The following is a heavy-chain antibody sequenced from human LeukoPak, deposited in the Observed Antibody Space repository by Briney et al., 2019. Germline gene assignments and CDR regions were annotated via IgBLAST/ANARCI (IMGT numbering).Heavy chain of an antibody. V-gene: IGHV3-23*01. D-gene: IGHD3-9*01. Sequence: GGSLRLSCAASGFTLRSYDMSWVRQAPGKGLEWVAATSGSGGNTYYADSVKGRFTVSRDNPKNTLYLQMNSLRAEDTAVYFCAKRGVVIRVILIGFHKEAYYFDSWGQGALVTVSS. J-gene: IGHJ4*02. CDR3: AKRGVVIRVILIGFHKEAYYFDS. CDR1: GFTLRSYD. CDR2: TSGSGGNT.